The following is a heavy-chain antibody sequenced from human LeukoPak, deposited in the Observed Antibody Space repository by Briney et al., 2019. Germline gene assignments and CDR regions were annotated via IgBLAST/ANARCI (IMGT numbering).Heavy chain of an antibody. Sequence: EPSETLSLTCTVSGGSISSYYWSWIRQPPGKGLEWIGLIYTSGSTNYNPSLRSRLTMSVDTSKSQVSLKLSSVTAADTAVYYCARDFQHWGQGTLVAVSS. V-gene: IGHV4-4*07. CDR2: IYTSGST. J-gene: IGHJ1*01. CDR3: ARDFQH. CDR1: GGSISSYY.